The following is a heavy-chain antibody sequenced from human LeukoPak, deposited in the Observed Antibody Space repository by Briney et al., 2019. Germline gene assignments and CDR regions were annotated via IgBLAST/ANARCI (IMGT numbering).Heavy chain of an antibody. V-gene: IGHV1-8*01. D-gene: IGHD4-17*01. CDR1: GYTFTSYD. CDR3: ARAPYGDYAFDP. CDR2: MNPNSGNT. J-gene: IGHJ5*02. Sequence: ASVKVSCKASGYTFTSYDINWVRQATGQGLEWMGWMNPNSGNTGYAQKFQGRVTMTRNTSISTAYMELSSLRSEDTAAYYCARAPYGDYAFDPWGQGTLVTVSS.